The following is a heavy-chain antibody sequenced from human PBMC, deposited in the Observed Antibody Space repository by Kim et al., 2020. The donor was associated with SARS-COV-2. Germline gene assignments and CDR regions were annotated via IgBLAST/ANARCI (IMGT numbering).Heavy chain of an antibody. D-gene: IGHD6-13*01. CDR2: ISAYNGNT. V-gene: IGHV1-18*01. CDR3: ARSGYSSSWYVGYDYGMDV. CDR1: GYTFTSYG. Sequence: ASVKVSCKASGYTFTSYGISWVRQAPGQGLEWMGWISAYNGNTNYAQKLQGRVTMTTDTSTSTAYMELRSLRSDDTAVYYCARSGYSSSWYVGYDYGMDVWGQGTTVTVSS. J-gene: IGHJ6*02.